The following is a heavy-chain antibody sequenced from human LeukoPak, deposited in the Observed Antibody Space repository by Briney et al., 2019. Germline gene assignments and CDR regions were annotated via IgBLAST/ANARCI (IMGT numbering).Heavy chain of an antibody. CDR3: ARDAQDYVWGSYPFAY. Sequence: PSGTLSLTCTVSGGSISSSSYYWGWIRQPPGKGLEWIGSIYYSGSTYYNPSLKSRVTISVDTSKNQFSLKLSSVTAADTAVYYCARDAQDYVWGSYPFAYWGQGTLVTVSS. D-gene: IGHD3-16*02. CDR2: IYYSGST. J-gene: IGHJ4*02. V-gene: IGHV4-39*07. CDR1: GGSISSSSYY.